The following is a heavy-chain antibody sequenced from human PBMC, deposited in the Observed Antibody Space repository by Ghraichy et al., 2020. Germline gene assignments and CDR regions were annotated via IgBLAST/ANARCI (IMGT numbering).Heavy chain of an antibody. V-gene: IGHV3-64D*06. CDR2: ISRNGDIP. J-gene: IGHJ4*02. D-gene: IGHD6-13*01. CDR1: GFTFSSYP. Sequence: GGSLRLSCSASGFTFSSYPMHWVRQAPGKGLQFVSSISRNGDIPYYEDSVKARFTITRDNSKNTLYLQMSSLRPEDTAVYYCVKAPTKSWYSWGQGTLVTVSS. CDR3: VKAPTKSWYS.